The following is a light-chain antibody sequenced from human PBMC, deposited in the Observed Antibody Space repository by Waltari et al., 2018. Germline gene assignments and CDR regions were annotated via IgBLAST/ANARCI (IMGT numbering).Light chain of an antibody. J-gene: IGLJ2*01. CDR2: DVS. Sequence: QSALTQPASVSGSPGQSITISCTGTSSDVGGYNYVSWYQQHLGKAPKLMIYDVSNRPSGVSNRFSGSKSGNTASLTLSGLQAEDEADYYCSSYTSSSTLVFGGGTKLTVL. CDR3: SSYTSSSTLV. CDR1: SSDVGGYNY. V-gene: IGLV2-14*01.